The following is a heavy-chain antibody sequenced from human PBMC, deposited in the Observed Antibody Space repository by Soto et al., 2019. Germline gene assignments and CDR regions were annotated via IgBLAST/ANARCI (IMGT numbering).Heavy chain of an antibody. CDR1: GGSFSGYY. D-gene: IGHD3-10*01. CDR3: ASSSLIRSGDLFHGLDA. CDR2: VNHGGTS. J-gene: IGHJ6*02. V-gene: IGHV4-34*01. Sequence: SETLSLTCAVHGGSFSGYYWDWIRQPPGKGLEWIGEVNHGGTSNYNPSLKSRAIISVDTSKNQFSLKLTSVTAEDTALYFWASSSLIRSGDLFHGLDAWGRGTTVT.